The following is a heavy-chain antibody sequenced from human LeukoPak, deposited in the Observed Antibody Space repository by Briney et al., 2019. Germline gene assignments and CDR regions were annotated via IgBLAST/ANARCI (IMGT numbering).Heavy chain of an antibody. V-gene: IGHV3-48*01. CDR3: ARGYSYYYFDY. J-gene: IGHJ4*02. D-gene: IGHD5-18*01. Sequence: GGSLRLSCEASGFTFNNYVMTWVRQAPGKGLEWVSYISSSSSTIYYADSVKGRFTISRDNAKNSLYLQMNSLRAEDTAVYYCARGYSYYYFDYWGQGTLVTVSS. CDR2: ISSSSSTI. CDR1: GFTFNNYV.